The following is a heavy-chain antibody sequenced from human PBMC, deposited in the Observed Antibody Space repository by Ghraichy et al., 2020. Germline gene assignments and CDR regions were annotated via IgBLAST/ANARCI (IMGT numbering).Heavy chain of an antibody. J-gene: IGHJ3*02. CDR2: IYNSGST. D-gene: IGHD6-19*01. Sequence: GSLRLSCTVSSGSISTYYWSWIQQPPGKGLEWIGYIYNSGSTDYNPSLKSRVTISVDTSQNPFSLNLSSVTAADTAVYYCARAVAGTRDAFDIWGQGTMVTVSS. CDR3: ARAVAGTRDAFDI. V-gene: IGHV4-59*08. CDR1: SGSISTYY.